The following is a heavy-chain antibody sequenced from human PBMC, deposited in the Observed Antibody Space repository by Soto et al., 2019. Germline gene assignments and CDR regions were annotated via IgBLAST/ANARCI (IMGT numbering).Heavy chain of an antibody. J-gene: IGHJ6*03. CDR3: ARTPHSSSWLDYYYYYMDV. CDR1: GFTFSSYS. V-gene: IGHV3-48*01. CDR2: ISSSSSTI. Sequence: EVQLVESGGGLVQPGGSLRLSCAASGFTFSSYSMNWVRQAPGKGLEWVSYISSSSSTIYYADSVKGRFTISRDNAKNSLYLQMNSLRAEDTAVYYCARTPHSSSWLDYYYYYMDVGGKGTTVTVSS. D-gene: IGHD6-13*01.